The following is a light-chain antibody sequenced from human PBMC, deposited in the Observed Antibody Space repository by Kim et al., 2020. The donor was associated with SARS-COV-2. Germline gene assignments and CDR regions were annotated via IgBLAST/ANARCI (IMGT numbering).Light chain of an antibody. J-gene: IGKJ2*02. CDR1: PSVSNSY. V-gene: IGKV3-20*01. CDR2: GAS. Sequence: SLSPSERAPRSCSTVPSVSNSYLAWYQHKPGQAPPLLIYGASSRATGIPDRFSGSASGTDFTLTISRLEPEDFAVYYCQQYGYSCTFGQGTKLEIK. CDR3: QQYGYSCT.